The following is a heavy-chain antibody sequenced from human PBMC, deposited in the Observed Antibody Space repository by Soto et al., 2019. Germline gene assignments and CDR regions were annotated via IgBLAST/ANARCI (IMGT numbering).Heavy chain of an antibody. Sequence: ASVKVSCKASGFTFSNSAVQWVRQARGQRLEWLGWIVVGSGNTNYAQEFQDRVTISRDMSTSTAYMDLGSLRSEDTAVYYCATASPSAVGDHNWFDPWGQGTLVTVSS. CDR3: ATASPSAVGDHNWFDP. J-gene: IGHJ5*02. CDR1: GFTFSNSA. D-gene: IGHD6-19*01. V-gene: IGHV1-58*01. CDR2: IVVGSGNT.